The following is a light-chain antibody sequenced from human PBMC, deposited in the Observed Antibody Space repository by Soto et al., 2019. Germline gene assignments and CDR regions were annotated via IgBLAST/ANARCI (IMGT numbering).Light chain of an antibody. Sequence: IVLTQCPGIMSLSPGERATLSCRASQHLXYSYLAWYQHKPGQAPRLPXYCVSSMATDSPDRLSGSGSGTDFTLTISGLEPEDSAVYYCQQRTNGTWTFGQGTKVDIK. V-gene: IGKV3D-20*02. CDR2: CVS. CDR3: QQRTNGTWT. J-gene: IGKJ1*01. CDR1: QHLXYSY.